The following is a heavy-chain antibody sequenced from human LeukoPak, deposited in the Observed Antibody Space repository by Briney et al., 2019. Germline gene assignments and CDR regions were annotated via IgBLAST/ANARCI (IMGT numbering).Heavy chain of an antibody. V-gene: IGHV1-2*02. CDR3: ARDYGQLGISYYYYYMDV. D-gene: IGHD7-27*01. J-gene: IGHJ6*03. CDR2: INPNSGGT. CDR1: GYTFTGYY. Sequence: ASVKVSCKASGYTFTGYYMHWVRQAPGQGLEWMGWINPNSGGTNYAQKFQGRVTMTRDTSISTAYMELSRLRSDDTAVYYCARDYGQLGISYYYYYMDVWGKGTTVTVSS.